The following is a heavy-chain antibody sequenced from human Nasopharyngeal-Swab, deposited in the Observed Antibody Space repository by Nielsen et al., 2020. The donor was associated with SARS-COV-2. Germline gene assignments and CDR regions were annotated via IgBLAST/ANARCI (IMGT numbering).Heavy chain of an antibody. D-gene: IGHD3-10*01. CDR2: ISSSGSTI. CDR1: GFSFSDYY. Sequence: GGSLRLSCAASGFSFSDYYMSWIRQAPGKGLEWVSYISSSGSTIYYADSVKGRFTISRDNAKNSLYLQMNCLRAEDTAVYYCARGGSTIWFGDYYYGMDVWGQGTTVTVSS. CDR3: ARGGSTIWFGDYYYGMDV. J-gene: IGHJ6*02. V-gene: IGHV3-11*01.